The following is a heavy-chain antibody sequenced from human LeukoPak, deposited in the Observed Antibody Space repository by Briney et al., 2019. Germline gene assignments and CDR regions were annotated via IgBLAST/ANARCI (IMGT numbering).Heavy chain of an antibody. D-gene: IGHD4-23*01. CDR3: ARIANSLLDY. V-gene: IGHV4-59*01. CDR2: IYYSGST. Sequence: SETLSLTCTVSGGSISSYYWSWIRQPPGKGLEWIGYIYYSGSTNYNPSLKSRVTISVDTSKNQFSLKLSSVTAADTAVYYCARIANSLLDYWGQGTLVTVSS. J-gene: IGHJ4*02. CDR1: GGSISSYY.